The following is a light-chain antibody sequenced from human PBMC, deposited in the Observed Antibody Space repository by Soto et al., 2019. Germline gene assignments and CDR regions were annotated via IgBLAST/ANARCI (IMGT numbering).Light chain of an antibody. Sequence: QSALTQPRSVSGSPGQSVTISCTGTSSDVGGYNYVSWYQQHPGKAPKLMIYDVSKRPSGVPDRFSGSKSGNTASLPISGLQAEDEDDYYCCSYAGSYTFEVFGGGTKLTVL. V-gene: IGLV2-11*01. J-gene: IGLJ3*02. CDR2: DVS. CDR1: SSDVGGYNY. CDR3: CSYAGSYTFEV.